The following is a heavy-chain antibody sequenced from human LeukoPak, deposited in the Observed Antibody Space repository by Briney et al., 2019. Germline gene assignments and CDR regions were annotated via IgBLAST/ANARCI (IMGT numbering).Heavy chain of an antibody. CDR2: INLEGSST. Sequence: GSLRLSCTISGFTFSSYWMHWVRQAPGKGLVWVSRINLEGSSTNYADSVKGRFTISRDNSKNTLYLQMNSLRAEDTAVYYCAKDPSLYYGSGNFFDYWGQGTLVTVSS. CDR1: GFTFSSYW. V-gene: IGHV3-74*01. CDR3: AKDPSLYYGSGNFFDY. J-gene: IGHJ4*02. D-gene: IGHD3-10*01.